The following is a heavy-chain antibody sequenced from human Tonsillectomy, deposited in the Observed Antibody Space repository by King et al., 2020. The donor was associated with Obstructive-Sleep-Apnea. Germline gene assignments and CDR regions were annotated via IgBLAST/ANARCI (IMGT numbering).Heavy chain of an antibody. CDR2: IYYSGST. J-gene: IGHJ4*02. Sequence: QLQESGPGLVKPSETLSLTCTVSGGSISSYYWSLIRQPPGEGLEWIGCIYYSGSTNYNPSLKSRVTISVDTSKNQFSLKLSSVTAADTAVYYCALAMADFDYWGQGTLVTVSS. CDR1: GGSISSYY. V-gene: IGHV4-59*08. CDR3: ALAMADFDY. D-gene: IGHD5-18*01.